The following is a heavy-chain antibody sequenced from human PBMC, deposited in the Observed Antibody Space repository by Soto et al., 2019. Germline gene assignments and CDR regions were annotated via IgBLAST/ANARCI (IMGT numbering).Heavy chain of an antibody. D-gene: IGHD2-15*01. CDR2: IKTNSEGGTT. CDR3: TTGSVEGV. J-gene: IGHJ6*02. CDR1: GFAFSEAW. V-gene: IGHV3-15*07. Sequence: EVQLVESGGGLVKPGGSLRLSCAASGFAFSEAWMNWVRQAPGKGLEWVGRIKTNSEGGTTDYAAPVQGRFTLSRDDSRNTLSLQINSLKTDDTAVYYCTTGSVEGVWGQGATVTVSS.